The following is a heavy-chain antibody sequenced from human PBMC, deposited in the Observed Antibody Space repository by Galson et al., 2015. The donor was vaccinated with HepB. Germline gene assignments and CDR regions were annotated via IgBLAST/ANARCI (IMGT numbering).Heavy chain of an antibody. CDR1: GYTLTELS. V-gene: IGHV1-24*01. CDR2: FDPEDGET. D-gene: IGHD3-16*01. Sequence: SVKVSCKVSGYTLTELSMHWVRQAPGKGLEWMGGFDPEDGETIYAQKFQGRVTMTEDTSTDTAYMELSSLRSEDTAVYYCATDQRYDYVWGSYRFDPWGQGTLVTVSS. CDR3: ATDQRYDYVWGSYRFDP. J-gene: IGHJ5*02.